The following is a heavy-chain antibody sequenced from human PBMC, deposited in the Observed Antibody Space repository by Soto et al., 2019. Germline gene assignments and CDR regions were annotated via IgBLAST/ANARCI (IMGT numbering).Heavy chain of an antibody. D-gene: IGHD4-17*01. CDR2: IYYSGST. CDR1: GGSISSYY. Sequence: SETLSLTCTVSGGSISSYYWSWIRQPPGKGLEWIGYIYYSGSTNYNPSLKSRVTISVDRSKNQFSLKLSSVTAADTAVYYCATMGTPVTGLYYFDYWGQGTLVTISS. V-gene: IGHV4-59*08. CDR3: ATMGTPVTGLYYFDY. J-gene: IGHJ4*02.